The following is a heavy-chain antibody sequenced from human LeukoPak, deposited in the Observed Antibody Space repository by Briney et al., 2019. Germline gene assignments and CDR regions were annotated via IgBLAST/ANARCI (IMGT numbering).Heavy chain of an antibody. CDR3: TKEGSSKADY. D-gene: IGHD3-10*01. V-gene: IGHV3-48*01. J-gene: IGHJ4*02. Sequence: GGSLRLSCAASGFTFSSYSMNRVRQAPGKGLEWVSYISSSSSTIYYADSVKGRFTISRDNSKNTLYLQMNSLRAEDTAVYYCTKEGSSKADYWGQGTLVTVSS. CDR2: ISSSSSTI. CDR1: GFTFSSYS.